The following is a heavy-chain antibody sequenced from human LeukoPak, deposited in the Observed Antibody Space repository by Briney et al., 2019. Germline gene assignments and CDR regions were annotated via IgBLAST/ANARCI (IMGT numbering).Heavy chain of an antibody. CDR1: GFTFSNAW. Sequence: PGGSLRLSCAASGFTFSNAWMRWVRQAPGKGLEWVGRIKSKTDGGTTDYAAPVKGRFTISRDGSKNTLYLQMNSLKTEDTAVYYCSYYYDSSGYPDFDYWGQGTLVTVSS. CDR2: IKSKTDGGTT. CDR3: SYYYDSSGYPDFDY. D-gene: IGHD3-22*01. V-gene: IGHV3-15*01. J-gene: IGHJ4*02.